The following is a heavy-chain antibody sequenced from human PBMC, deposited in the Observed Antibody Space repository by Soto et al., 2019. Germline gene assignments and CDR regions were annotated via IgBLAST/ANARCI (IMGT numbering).Heavy chain of an antibody. Sequence: AXGSLRLSCAASGFTFSSYGMHWVRQAPGKGLEWVAVIWYDGSNKYYADSVKDRFTISRDNSKNTLYLQMNSLRAEDTAVYYCARERGYYYDSSGYKTSNWFDPWGQGTLVTVSS. V-gene: IGHV3-33*01. CDR3: ARERGYYYDSSGYKTSNWFDP. CDR1: GFTFSSYG. J-gene: IGHJ5*02. D-gene: IGHD3-22*01. CDR2: IWYDGSNK.